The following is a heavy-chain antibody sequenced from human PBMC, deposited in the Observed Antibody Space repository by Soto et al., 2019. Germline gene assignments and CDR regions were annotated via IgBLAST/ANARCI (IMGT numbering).Heavy chain of an antibody. D-gene: IGHD3-22*01. CDR2: IYYSGST. CDR3: ATPFPYYYDSSGYYFLGAFDI. V-gene: IGHV4-39*02. CDR1: GGSISSSSYY. J-gene: IGHJ3*02. Sequence: SETLSLTCTVSGGSISSSSYYWCWLRQPPGEGQEWIGSIYYSGSTYYTPSLNSRTTISVNTSKHHFPLKLTVVTAADTAVYYCATPFPYYYDSSGYYFLGAFDIWGQGTRV.